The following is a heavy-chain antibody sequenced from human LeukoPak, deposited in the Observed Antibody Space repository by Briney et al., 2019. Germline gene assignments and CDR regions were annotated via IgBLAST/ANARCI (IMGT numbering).Heavy chain of an antibody. Sequence: ASVKVSCKASGGTFSTYSISWVRQAPGQGLEWMGGIIPIFGTANYAQKFQGRVTITADESTSTAYMELSSLRSEDTAVYYCAKDVHYDFWSGPFDYWGQGTLVTVSS. CDR1: GGTFSTYS. D-gene: IGHD3-3*01. V-gene: IGHV1-69*13. J-gene: IGHJ4*02. CDR3: AKDVHYDFWSGPFDY. CDR2: IIPIFGTA.